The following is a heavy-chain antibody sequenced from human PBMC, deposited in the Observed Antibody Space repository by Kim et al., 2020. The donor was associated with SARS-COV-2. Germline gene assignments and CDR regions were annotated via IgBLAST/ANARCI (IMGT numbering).Heavy chain of an antibody. CDR2: IKQDGSEK. CDR1: GCTFNNYW. CDR3: VTSSGVRGGNDF. Sequence: GGSLRLSCVTSGCTFNNYWMSWVRQAPGKGLEWVANIKQDGSEKYYVDSVRGRFTISRDNAKNSLYLQMNSLRVEDTAVYYCVTSSGVRGGNDFWGQGTLVTVSS. D-gene: IGHD3-10*01. J-gene: IGHJ4*02. V-gene: IGHV3-7*01.